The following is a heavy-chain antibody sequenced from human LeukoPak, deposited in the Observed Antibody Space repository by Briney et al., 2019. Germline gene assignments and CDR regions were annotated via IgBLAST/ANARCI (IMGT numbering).Heavy chain of an antibody. CDR1: GYTLTELS. CDR2: FDPEDGET. CDR3: ARDDKVNYDYVWGSFFVPLPFDY. Sequence: ASVKVSCKVSGYTLTELSMHWVRQAPGKGLEWMGGFDPEDGETIYAQKFQGRVTMTTDTSTSTAYMELRSLRSDDTAVYYCARDDKVNYDYVWGSFFVPLPFDYWGQGTLVTVSS. V-gene: IGHV1-24*01. D-gene: IGHD3-16*01. J-gene: IGHJ4*02.